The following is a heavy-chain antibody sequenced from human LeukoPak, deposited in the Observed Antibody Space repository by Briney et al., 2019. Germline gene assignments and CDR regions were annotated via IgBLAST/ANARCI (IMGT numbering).Heavy chain of an antibody. CDR2: MNPNSGNT. D-gene: IGHD2-21*02. Sequence: GASVKVSCKASGYTFTSYDINWVRQATGQGLEWMGWMNPNSGNTGYAQKFQGRVTMTRDTSISTAYMELSRLRSDDTAVYYCARDEVVVTVGDFDYWGQGTLVTVSS. CDR1: GYTFTSYD. CDR3: ARDEVVVTVGDFDY. J-gene: IGHJ4*02. V-gene: IGHV1-8*01.